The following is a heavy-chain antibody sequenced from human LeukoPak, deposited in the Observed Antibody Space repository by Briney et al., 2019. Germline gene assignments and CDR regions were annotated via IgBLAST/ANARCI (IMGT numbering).Heavy chain of an antibody. CDR2: IYDRGPA. J-gene: IGHJ5*01. D-gene: IGHD3-10*01. Sequence: SETLSLTCTVSGYAITSGGFSWNWIRQPPGKGLEWIGCIYDRGPAYYNPSLKSRFTISVDRPKNQFFLNVTSLTAADTAVYFCARSRQASGLLGSWGQGTLVAVSS. CDR3: ARSRQASGLLGS. V-gene: IGHV4-30-2*01. CDR1: GYAITSGGFS.